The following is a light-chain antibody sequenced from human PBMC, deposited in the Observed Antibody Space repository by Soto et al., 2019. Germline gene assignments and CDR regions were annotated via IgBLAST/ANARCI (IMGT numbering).Light chain of an antibody. CDR3: CSYTSSSTVV. J-gene: IGLJ2*01. V-gene: IGLV2-14*02. Sequence: QSVLTQPASVSGSPGQSITISCTGTISDVGSHNLVSWYQQHPDKAPKLIIYEVNERPSGVSSRFSGSKSGNTASLTVSGLQPDDEADYHCCSYTSSSTVVFGGGTKVTVL. CDR1: ISDVGSHNL. CDR2: EVN.